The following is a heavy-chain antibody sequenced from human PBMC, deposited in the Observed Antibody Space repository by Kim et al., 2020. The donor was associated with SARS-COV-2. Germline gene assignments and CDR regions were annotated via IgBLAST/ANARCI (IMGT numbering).Heavy chain of an antibody. CDR2: IKEDGSAQ. Sequence: GGSLRLSCAASGFTFSAHQMTWVRQAPGKGLEWLGNIKEDGSAQYLADFVKGRFTISRDNAKNSLYLQMNSLRADDTAMYYCARWIQNNGWSPDYWGQGTLVTVSS. D-gene: IGHD6-19*01. CDR3: ARWIQNNGWSPDY. CDR1: GFTFSAHQ. J-gene: IGHJ4*02. V-gene: IGHV3-7*01.